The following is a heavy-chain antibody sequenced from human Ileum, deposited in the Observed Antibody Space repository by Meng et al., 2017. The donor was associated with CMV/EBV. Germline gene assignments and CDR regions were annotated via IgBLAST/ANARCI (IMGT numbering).Heavy chain of an antibody. CDR3: ARGYYYAGSVDYPIPYFDY. D-gene: IGHD3-22*01. J-gene: IGHJ4*02. V-gene: IGHV4-59*01. CDR2: IYYTGST. CDR1: GGSISSYY. Sequence: GSLRLSCAVPGGSISSYYWSWIRQSPGKGLEWIGYIYYTGSTNYNPSLKSRVTISIDTSKNQFSLKLYSVTAADTAVYYCARGYYYAGSVDYPIPYFDYWGQGTLVTVSS.